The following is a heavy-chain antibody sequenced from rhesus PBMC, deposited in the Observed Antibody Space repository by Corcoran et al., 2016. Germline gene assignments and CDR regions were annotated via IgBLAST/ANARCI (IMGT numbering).Heavy chain of an antibody. D-gene: IGHD3-16*01. Sequence: QVQLQESGPGLVKPSETLSLTCAVSGYSISSGYYWGWIPPPPGKGLEYIGFFSGSSGSTYYSPSLKSRVTISKDTSKNQFSLKLSSVTAADTAVYYCARGLRSASYYYAYWGQGVLVTVSS. CDR2: FSGSSGST. CDR3: ARGLRSASYYYAY. J-gene: IGHJ4*01. V-gene: IGHV4-99*02. CDR1: GYSISSGYY.